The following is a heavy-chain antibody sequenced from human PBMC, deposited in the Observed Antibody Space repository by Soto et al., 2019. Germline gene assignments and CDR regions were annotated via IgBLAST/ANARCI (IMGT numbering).Heavy chain of an antibody. D-gene: IGHD4-17*01. CDR2: IIPIFGTA. CDR3: AREIVTVTTARGSYFDY. CDR1: GGTFSSYA. Sequence: AASVKVSCKASGGTFSSYAISWVRQAPGQGLEWMGGIIPIFGTANYAQKFQGRVTITADESTSTAYMELSSLRSEDTAVYYCAREIVTVTTARGSYFDYWGQGTLVTVSS. J-gene: IGHJ4*02. V-gene: IGHV1-69*13.